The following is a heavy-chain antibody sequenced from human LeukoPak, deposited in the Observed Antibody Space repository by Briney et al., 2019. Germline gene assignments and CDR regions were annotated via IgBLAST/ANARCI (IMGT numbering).Heavy chain of an antibody. CDR1: GGSISSYY. J-gene: IGHJ4*02. Sequence: SETLSLTCTVSGGSISSYYWSWIRQPPGKGLEWIGYIYYSGSTNCNPPLKSRVTISVDTSKNQFSLKLSSVTAADTAVYYCAREGGYSYGYLDYWGQGTLVTVSS. CDR2: IYYSGST. V-gene: IGHV4-59*01. D-gene: IGHD5-18*01. CDR3: AREGGYSYGYLDY.